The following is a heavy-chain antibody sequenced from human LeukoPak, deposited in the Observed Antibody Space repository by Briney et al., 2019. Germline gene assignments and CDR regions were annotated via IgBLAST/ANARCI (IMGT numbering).Heavy chain of an antibody. V-gene: IGHV3-64*01. CDR3: AKDLHGSGSYYKILGFFDY. CDR2: ISSNGGST. D-gene: IGHD3-10*01. Sequence: GGSLRLSCAASGFTFSSYAMHWVRQAPGKGLEYVSAISSNGGSTYYANSVKGRFTISRDNSKNTLYLQMNSLRAEDTAVYYCAKDLHGSGSYYKILGFFDYWGQGTLVTVSS. J-gene: IGHJ4*02. CDR1: GFTFSSYA.